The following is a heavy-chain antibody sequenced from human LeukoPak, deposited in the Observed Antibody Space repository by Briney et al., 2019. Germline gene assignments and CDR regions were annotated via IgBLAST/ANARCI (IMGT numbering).Heavy chain of an antibody. CDR1: GFTVSSNY. CDR2: IYSGGST. Sequence: PGGSLRLSCAASGFTVSSNYMSWVRQAPGKGLEWVSVIYSGGSTYYAVSVKGRFTISRDNSENTLYLQMNSLRAEDTAVYYCARGYEYYYGSGSYFHPTDYWGQGTLVTVSS. J-gene: IGHJ4*02. CDR3: ARGYEYYYGSGSYFHPTDY. V-gene: IGHV3-66*02. D-gene: IGHD3-10*01.